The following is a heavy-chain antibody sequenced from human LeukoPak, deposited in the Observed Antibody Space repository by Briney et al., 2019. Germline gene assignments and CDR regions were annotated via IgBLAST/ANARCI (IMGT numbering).Heavy chain of an antibody. Sequence: GGSLRLSCAASGFSFSSYEINWVRQAPGKGLQWVSYIGSSGSTVYYADSVKGRFTISRDNAKKSLYLQMNSLRDEDTAVYYCARDTLLYADSPDAFDMWGQGTMVTVSS. D-gene: IGHD4-17*01. CDR3: ARDTLLYADSPDAFDM. V-gene: IGHV3-48*03. CDR1: GFSFSSYE. J-gene: IGHJ3*02. CDR2: IGSSGSTV.